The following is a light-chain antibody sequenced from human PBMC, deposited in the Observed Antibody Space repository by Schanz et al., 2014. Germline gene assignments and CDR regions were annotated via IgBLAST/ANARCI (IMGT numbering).Light chain of an antibody. J-gene: IGKJ5*01. V-gene: IGKV3-20*01. Sequence: EIVMTQSPATLSVSLGERATLSCSASQSVSRIYLAWYQQKPGQAPRLLIYAASSRAAGIPDRFSGSGFGTDFTLTVSRLEPEDSAVYYCQHYGTSFTFGQGTRLEIK. CDR1: QSVSRIY. CDR2: AAS. CDR3: QHYGTSFT.